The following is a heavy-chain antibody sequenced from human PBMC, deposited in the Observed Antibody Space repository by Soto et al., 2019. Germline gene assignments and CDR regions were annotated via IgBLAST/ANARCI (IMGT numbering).Heavy chain of an antibody. J-gene: IGHJ4*02. V-gene: IGHV3-33*01. CDR1: GLKFSTYG. D-gene: IGHD3-10*01. CDR2: IWSDGSNK. Sequence: QVQLVESGGGVVQPGRSLRLACVASGLKFSTYGMHWVRQAPGKGLEWVAVIWSDGSNKYYTHSVKGRFTISRDNSKNTLYLQMSSRRVEDTAIYYCARGGLGWFGERPSDWGQGNLVNVSS. CDR3: ARGGLGWFGERPSD.